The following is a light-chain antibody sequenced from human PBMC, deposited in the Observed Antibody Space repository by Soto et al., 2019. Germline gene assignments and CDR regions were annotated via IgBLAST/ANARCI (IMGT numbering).Light chain of an antibody. CDR1: QDIGTY. V-gene: IGKV1-27*01. CDR3: QKHNGALLT. CDR2: TSS. Sequence: DIQMTQSPSSLSASVGDRVTITCRASQDIGTYLSWYQQKPGKVPKLLIYTSSTLQSGVPSRFSGSGYGTDFTLTITSLQPDDVATYYCQKHNGALLTFGGGTKVEIK. J-gene: IGKJ4*01.